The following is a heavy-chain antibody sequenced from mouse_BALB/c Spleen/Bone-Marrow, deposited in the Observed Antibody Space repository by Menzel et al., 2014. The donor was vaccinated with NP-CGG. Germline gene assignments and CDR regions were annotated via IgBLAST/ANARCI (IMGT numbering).Heavy chain of an antibody. D-gene: IGHD2-14*01. CDR1: GYTFXSYT. Sequence: VKLMESGAELARPGASVKMSCKASGYTFXSYTMHWVKQRPGQGLEWIGYINPSSGYTNYNQKFKDKATLTADKSSSTAYVQLSSLTSEDSAVYYCARAAYYRYDEGAWFAYWGQGTLVTVSA. CDR3: ARAAYYRYDEGAWFAY. CDR2: INPSSGYT. J-gene: IGHJ3*01. V-gene: IGHV1-4*01.